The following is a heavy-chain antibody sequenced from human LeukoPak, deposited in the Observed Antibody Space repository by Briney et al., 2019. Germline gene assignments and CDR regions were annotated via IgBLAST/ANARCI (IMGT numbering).Heavy chain of an antibody. V-gene: IGHV4-39*01. CDR2: IYYSGST. D-gene: IGHD4-17*01. CDR3: ARLARVYGDYADGFDY. J-gene: IGHJ4*02. Sequence: SETLSLTCTVSGGSISSSSYYWGWIRQPPGKGLDWIGNIYYSGSTYYNPSLKSRVTISVDTSNNQFSLKLASVTAADTAVYYCARLARVYGDYADGFDYWGQGTLVTVSS. CDR1: GGSISSSSYY.